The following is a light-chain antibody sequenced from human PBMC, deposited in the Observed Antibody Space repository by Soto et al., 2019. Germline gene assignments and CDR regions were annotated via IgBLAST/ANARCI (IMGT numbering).Light chain of an antibody. V-gene: IGKV3-11*01. CDR1: QSVSSY. Sequence: EIVLTQSPATLSLSPGERATLSRRGSQSVSSYLVWYQQKPGQAPRLLIYDASNRATGIPARFSGSGSGTDFTLTISSLEPEDFAVYYCQQRSNWPPLTFGGGTKVEIK. CDR2: DAS. J-gene: IGKJ4*01. CDR3: QQRSNWPPLT.